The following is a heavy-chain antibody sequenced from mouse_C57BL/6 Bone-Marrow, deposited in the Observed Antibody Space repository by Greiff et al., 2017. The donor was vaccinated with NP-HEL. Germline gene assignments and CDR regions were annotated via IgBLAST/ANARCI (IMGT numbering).Heavy chain of an antibody. V-gene: IGHV1-81*01. D-gene: IGHD1-1*01. CDR2: IYPRSGNT. Sequence: QVQLQQSGAELARPGASVKLSCKASGYTFTSYGISWVKQRTGQGLEWIGEIYPRSGNTYYNEKFKGKATLTAEKSSSTAYMELRSLTSEDSAFYFCAREGYYGSSRAWFAYWGQGTLVTVSA. CDR1: GYTFTSYG. CDR3: AREGYYGSSRAWFAY. J-gene: IGHJ3*01.